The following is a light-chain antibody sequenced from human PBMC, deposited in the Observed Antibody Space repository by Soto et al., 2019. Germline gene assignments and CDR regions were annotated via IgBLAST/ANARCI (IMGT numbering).Light chain of an antibody. Sequence: QLVLTQSPSASASLGASVKLTCTLSSGHSSYAIAWHQQQPEKGPRYLMKLNSDGSHSKGDGIPDRFSGSSSGAERYLTISSLQSEDEADYYCQTWGTGPYVFGTGTKDTVL. CDR3: QTWGTGPYV. V-gene: IGLV4-69*01. CDR1: SGHSSYA. CDR2: LNSDGSH. J-gene: IGLJ1*01.